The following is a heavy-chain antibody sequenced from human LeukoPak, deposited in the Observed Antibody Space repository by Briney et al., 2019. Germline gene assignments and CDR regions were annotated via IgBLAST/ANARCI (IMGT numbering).Heavy chain of an antibody. CDR1: GFTFSSYW. J-gene: IGHJ4*02. Sequence: TGGSLRLSCAASGFTFSSYWMHWVRRAPGKGLMWVARIKTDGRTTHYAESVEGRFTISRDNARNTLYLQMSGLRVDDTAVYYCVKNFYFEDGGFYRHFDYWGQGTLVIVSS. V-gene: IGHV3-74*01. CDR2: IKTDGRTT. CDR3: VKNFYFEDGGFYRHFDY. D-gene: IGHD3-22*01.